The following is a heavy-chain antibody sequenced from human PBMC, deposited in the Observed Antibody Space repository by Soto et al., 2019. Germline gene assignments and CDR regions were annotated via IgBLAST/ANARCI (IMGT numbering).Heavy chain of an antibody. CDR3: ARDSYFWSGYSYFDY. Sequence: EVQLVESGGGLVKPGGSLRLSCAASGFTFSSYSMNWVRQAPGKGLEWVSSISSSSSYIYYADSVKGRFTISRDNAKNSLYLQMNSLRAEDTAVYYCARDSYFWSGYSYFDYWGQGTLVTVSS. CDR2: ISSSSSYI. CDR1: GFTFSSYS. D-gene: IGHD3-3*01. V-gene: IGHV3-21*01. J-gene: IGHJ4*02.